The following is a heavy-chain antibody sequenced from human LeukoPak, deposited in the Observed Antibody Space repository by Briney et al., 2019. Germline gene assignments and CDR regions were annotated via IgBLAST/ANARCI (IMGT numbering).Heavy chain of an antibody. CDR1: GFTFDDNA. Sequence: GGSLRLSCAASGFTFDDNAMHWVRQAPGKGPERVSLISGDGGTTHYADSVKGRLTISRDNAKNTLFLQMNSLRAEDTAVYYCARNPGMDVWGQGTTVTVSS. J-gene: IGHJ6*02. CDR3: ARNPGMDV. CDR2: ISGDGGTT. V-gene: IGHV3-43*02.